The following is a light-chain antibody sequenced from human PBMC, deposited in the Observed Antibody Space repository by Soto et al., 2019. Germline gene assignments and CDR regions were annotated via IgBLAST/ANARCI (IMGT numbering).Light chain of an antibody. CDR2: GNS. J-gene: IGLJ1*01. V-gene: IGLV1-40*01. CDR1: SSNIGAGYD. CDR3: QSYDSSLSGYV. Sequence: QSVLTQPPSVSGAPGQRVTISCTGSSSNIGAGYDVHWYQQLPGKAPKLLIYGNSNRPSGDPDRFSGSKSGTSASLAISGLQAEDEADYYCQSYDSSLSGYVFGTGTKVTVL.